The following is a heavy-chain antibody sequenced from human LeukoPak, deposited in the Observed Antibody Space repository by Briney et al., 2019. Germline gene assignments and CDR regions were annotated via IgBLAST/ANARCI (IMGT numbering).Heavy chain of an antibody. CDR2: IYSGGST. D-gene: IGHD4-17*01. J-gene: IGHJ4*02. Sequence: GRSLRLSCAASGFTVSSNYMSWVRQAPGKGLEWVSVIYSGGSTYYADSVKGRFTISRDNSKNTLYLQMNSLRAEDTAVYYCATRMVTTWAFDYWGQGTLVTVSS. V-gene: IGHV3-53*01. CDR3: ATRMVTTWAFDY. CDR1: GFTVSSNY.